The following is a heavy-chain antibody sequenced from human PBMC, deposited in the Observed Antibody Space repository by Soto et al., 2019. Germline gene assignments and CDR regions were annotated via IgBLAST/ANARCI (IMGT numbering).Heavy chain of an antibody. CDR1: GFTFSSYG. V-gene: IGHV3-33*01. Sequence: QVQLVESGGGVVQPGRSLRLSCAASGFTFSSYGMHWVRQAPGKGLEWVAGIWYDGSNKYYADSVKGRFTISRDNSKNTLYLQMNSLRAEDTAVYYCAREGAYCSGGSCWYYYYYGMDVWGQGTTVTVSS. D-gene: IGHD2-15*01. J-gene: IGHJ6*02. CDR3: AREGAYCSGGSCWYYYYYGMDV. CDR2: IWYDGSNK.